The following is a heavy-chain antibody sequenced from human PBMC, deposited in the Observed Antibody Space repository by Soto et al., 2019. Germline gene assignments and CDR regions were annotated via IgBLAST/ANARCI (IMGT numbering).Heavy chain of an antibody. CDR2: IYYSGST. D-gene: IGHD6-13*01. J-gene: IGHJ6*02. Sequence: SETLSLTCTVSGGSISSGDYYWSWIRQPPGKGLEWIGYIYYSGSTYYNPSLKSRVTISVDTSKNQFSLKLSSVTAADTAVYYCARDRGRSSWYYYYYGMDVWGQGTTVTVSS. CDR3: ARDRGRSSWYYYYYGMDV. V-gene: IGHV4-30-4*01. CDR1: GGSISSGDYY.